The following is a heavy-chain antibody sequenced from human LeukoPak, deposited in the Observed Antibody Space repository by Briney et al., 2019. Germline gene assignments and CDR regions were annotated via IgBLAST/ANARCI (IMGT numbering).Heavy chain of an antibody. CDR1: GESFSGHY. V-gene: IGHV4-34*01. D-gene: IGHD1-26*01. J-gene: IGHJ4*02. Sequence: SDTLSLTCAVYGESFSGHYCSWIRQPPGKGLEWIGEINHSGSTNYNPSLKSRVSISVDTSKNQFSLKLSSVTAADTAVYYCARGEVGADRNFDNWGQGTLVTVSS. CDR3: ARGEVGADRNFDN. CDR2: INHSGST.